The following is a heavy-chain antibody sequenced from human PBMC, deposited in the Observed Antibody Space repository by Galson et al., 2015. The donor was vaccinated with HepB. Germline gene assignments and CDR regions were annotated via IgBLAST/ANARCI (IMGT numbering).Heavy chain of an antibody. D-gene: IGHD5-24*01. Sequence: SVKVSCKASGYTFTRYGINWVRQAPGQGLEWMGWISGYSGSADYAKRSQGRVTMTTDTSSRTAYMEVRSLRSDDTAMYYCARGGLATVGGPTFDSWGQGTLVTVSS. CDR2: ISGYSGSA. CDR3: ARGGLATVGGPTFDS. J-gene: IGHJ4*02. V-gene: IGHV1-18*01. CDR1: GYTFTRYG.